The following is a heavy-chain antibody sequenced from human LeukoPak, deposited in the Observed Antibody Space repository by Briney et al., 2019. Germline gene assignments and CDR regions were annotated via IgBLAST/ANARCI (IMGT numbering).Heavy chain of an antibody. CDR2: IYYSGST. D-gene: IGHD3-3*01. CDR3: ARTYYDFWSGYYFDY. V-gene: IGHV4-59*01. J-gene: IGHJ4*02. Sequence: PSETLSLTCTVSGGSMSSYYWSWIRQPPGKGLEWIGYIYYSGSTNYNPSLKSRVTISVDTSKNQFSLKLSSVTAADAAVYYCARTYYDFWSGYYFDYWGQGTLVTVSS. CDR1: GGSMSSYY.